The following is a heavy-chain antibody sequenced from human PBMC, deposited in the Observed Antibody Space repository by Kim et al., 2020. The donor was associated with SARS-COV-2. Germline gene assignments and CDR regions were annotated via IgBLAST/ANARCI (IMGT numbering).Heavy chain of an antibody. D-gene: IGHD3-22*01. V-gene: IGHV4-34*01. CDR3: ARALWGYYLDYFDY. Sequence: NPSLKRRVTMSVDTSKNQFYRKLSSVTAADTAVYYCARALWGYYLDYFDYWGQGTLVTVSS. J-gene: IGHJ4*02.